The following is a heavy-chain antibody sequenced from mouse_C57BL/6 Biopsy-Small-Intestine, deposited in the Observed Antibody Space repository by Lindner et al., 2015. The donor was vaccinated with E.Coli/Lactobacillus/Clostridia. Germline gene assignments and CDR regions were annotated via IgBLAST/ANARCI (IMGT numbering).Heavy chain of an antibody. CDR1: GYTFTDYY. J-gene: IGHJ3*01. V-gene: IGHV1-19*01. CDR2: INPYNGGT. D-gene: IGHD2-4*01. CDR3: ARDLYYDYARVWFVY. Sequence: VQLQESGPVLVKPGASVKMSCKASGYTFTDYYMNWVKQSHGKSLEWIGVINPYNGGTSYNQKFKGQATLTVDKSSSTAYMELNSLTSEDSAVYYCARDLYYDYARVWFVYWGQGTLVTVSA.